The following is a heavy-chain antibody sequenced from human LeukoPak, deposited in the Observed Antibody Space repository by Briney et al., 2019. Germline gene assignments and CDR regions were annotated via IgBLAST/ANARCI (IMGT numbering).Heavy chain of an antibody. CDR1: GVSFSGYY. Sequence: SETLSLTCAVYGVSFSGYYWSWIRQPPGKGLEWIGEINHSGSTNYNPSLKSRVTISVDTSKKQFSLMLSTGPAADTAVYYYVRHPGIAAAFDYWGQGTLVTVSS. CDR3: VRHPGIAAAFDY. V-gene: IGHV4-34*01. J-gene: IGHJ4*02. CDR2: INHSGST. D-gene: IGHD6-13*01.